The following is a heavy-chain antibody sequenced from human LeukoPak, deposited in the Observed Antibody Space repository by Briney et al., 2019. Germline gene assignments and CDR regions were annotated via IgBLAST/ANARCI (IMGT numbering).Heavy chain of an antibody. D-gene: IGHD4-17*01. CDR2: ILPVSRVG. J-gene: IGHJ4*02. V-gene: IGHV1-69*13. CDR1: GGTFSDNA. CDR3: ARGYGDYVGYFDY. Sequence: SVKVSCKASGGTFSDNAISWVRQAPGQRLEWMGGILPVSRVGNYAQKFQGRLTITADESTNTSYMEVTSLTSDDTAVYYCARGYGDYVGYFDYWGQGTLVTVSS.